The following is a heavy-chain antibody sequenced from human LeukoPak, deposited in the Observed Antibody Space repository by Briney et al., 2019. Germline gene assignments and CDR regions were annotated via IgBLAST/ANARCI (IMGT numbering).Heavy chain of an antibody. J-gene: IGHJ6*02. CDR2: ITSGYSTM. Sequence: PGGSLRLSCAASGFIFSSYNMNWVRQAPGKGLEWISYITSGYSTMYYAHSVRGRFTISRDNAKNSPYLQMNSLSDEDTAVYYCARGNSFYYGMDVWGQGTTVTVSS. CDR3: ARGNSFYYGMDV. CDR1: GFIFSSYN. V-gene: IGHV3-48*02. D-gene: IGHD2/OR15-2a*01.